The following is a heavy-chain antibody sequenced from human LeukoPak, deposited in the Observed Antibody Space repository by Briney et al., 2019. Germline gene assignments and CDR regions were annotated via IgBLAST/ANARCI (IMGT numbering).Heavy chain of an antibody. V-gene: IGHV3-11*01. CDR3: ARAKDYISMIVVVTPDY. CDR1: GFTFSDYY. J-gene: IGHJ4*02. Sequence: GGSLRLSCAASGFTFSDYYMSWIRQAPGKGLEWVSYISRSVGTIYYADSVKGRFTISRDNAKNSLYLQMNSLRAEDTAVYYCARAKDYISMIVVVTPDYWGQRTLVTVSS. CDR2: ISRSVGTI. D-gene: IGHD3-22*01.